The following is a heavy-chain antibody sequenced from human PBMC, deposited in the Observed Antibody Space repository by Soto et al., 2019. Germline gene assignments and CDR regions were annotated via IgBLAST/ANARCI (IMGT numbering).Heavy chain of an antibody. CDR2: IKSKTDGGTT. CDR1: GFTFSNAW. V-gene: IGHV3-15*01. Sequence: PGGSLRLSCAASGFTFSNAWMSWVRQAPGKGLEWVGRIKSKTDGGTTDYAAPVKGRFTISRDDSKNTLYLQMNSLKTEDTAVYYCTKIDRFGEFGYYYYGMDVWGQGTTVTVSS. J-gene: IGHJ6*02. D-gene: IGHD3-10*01. CDR3: TKIDRFGEFGYYYYGMDV.